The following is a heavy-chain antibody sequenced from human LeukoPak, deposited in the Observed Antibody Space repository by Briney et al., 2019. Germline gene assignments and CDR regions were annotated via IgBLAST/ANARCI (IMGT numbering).Heavy chain of an antibody. D-gene: IGHD3-3*01. V-gene: IGHV1-24*01. Sequence: GASVKVSCKVSGYTLTELSMHWVRQAPGKGLEWMGGFDPEDGETIYAQRFQGRVTMTEDTSTDTAYMELSSLRSEDTAVYYCATPRFWSGYGNFQHWGQGTLVTVSS. CDR3: ATPRFWSGYGNFQH. CDR2: FDPEDGET. J-gene: IGHJ1*01. CDR1: GYTLTELS.